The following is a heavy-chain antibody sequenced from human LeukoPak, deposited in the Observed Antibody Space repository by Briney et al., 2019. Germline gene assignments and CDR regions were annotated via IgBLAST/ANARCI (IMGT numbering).Heavy chain of an antibody. J-gene: IGHJ6*03. CDR3: ARGSTWSYYYYYYMDV. CDR1: GRPITSHY. D-gene: IGHD6-13*01. V-gene: IGHV4-4*09. Sequence: SEPLSLTCTVSGRPITSHYWRWIRQPPGKGLEWIGYISTSGSTNYNPSLKSRVTISLDRSKNQFSLILSSVTAADTAVYFCARGSTWSYYYYYYMDVWGKGTSVTVSS. CDR2: ISTSGST.